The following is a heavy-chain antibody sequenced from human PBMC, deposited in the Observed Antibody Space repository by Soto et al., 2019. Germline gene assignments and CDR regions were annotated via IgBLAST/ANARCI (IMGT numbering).Heavy chain of an antibody. D-gene: IGHD6-13*01. J-gene: IGHJ4*02. CDR1: GYTFTVYY. CDR3: AREIAAAFDY. V-gene: IGHV1-2*04. Sequence: ESSVKVSCKASGYTFTVYYMHWVRQAHGLGLEWMGWINPNSDGTNYAQKFQGWVTMTRDTSISTAYMELSRLRSDDTAVYYCAREIAAAFDYWGQGTLVTVSS. CDR2: INPNSDGT.